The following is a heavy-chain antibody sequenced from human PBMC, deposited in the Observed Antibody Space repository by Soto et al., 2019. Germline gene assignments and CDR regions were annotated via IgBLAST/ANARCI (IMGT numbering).Heavy chain of an antibody. CDR3: ATWAALVTYRGFRGPLDF. CDR1: GSTFSKRS. Sequence: QVHLVQSGAEVKKPGSSVKISCRASGSTFSKRSITWVRQAPGQGFEWMGGFTPAFGTTNFARKVQCRRTIYADEPTTTAYLELGCFTAGDKAVYHCATWAALVTYRGFRGPLDFWGQGTVVTVSS. D-gene: IGHD2-21*01. CDR2: FTPAFGTT. V-gene: IGHV1-69*01. J-gene: IGHJ4*02.